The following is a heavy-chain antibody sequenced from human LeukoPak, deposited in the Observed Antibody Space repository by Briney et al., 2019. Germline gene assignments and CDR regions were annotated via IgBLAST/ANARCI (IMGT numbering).Heavy chain of an antibody. CDR3: ARHRITMVRGVNYMDV. V-gene: IGHV5-51*01. J-gene: IGHJ6*03. Sequence: GESLKISCKGSGYSFTSYWIGWVRQMPGKGLEWMGIIYPGDSDTRYSPSFQGQVTISADKSISTAYLQWSSLKASDTAMYYCARHRITMVRGVNYMDVWAKGPRSPSP. CDR2: IYPGDSDT. CDR1: GYSFTSYW. D-gene: IGHD3-10*01.